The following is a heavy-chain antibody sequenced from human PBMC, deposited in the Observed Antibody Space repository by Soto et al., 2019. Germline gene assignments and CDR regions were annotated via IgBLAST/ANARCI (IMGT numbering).Heavy chain of an antibody. CDR3: AQGLTYWGGDCYLGDY. V-gene: IGHV3-23*01. Sequence: EVQLLESGGGLVQPGGSLRLSCAASGFTFSSYAMSWVRQSPGKGLEWVSAISGSGGSTYYADSVKGRFTISRENSKHTLYLQTKSLRAEDTAVYYCAQGLTYWGGDCYLGDYWGQVTLVTVAT. CDR2: ISGSGGST. J-gene: IGHJ4*02. CDR1: GFTFSSYA. D-gene: IGHD2-21*02.